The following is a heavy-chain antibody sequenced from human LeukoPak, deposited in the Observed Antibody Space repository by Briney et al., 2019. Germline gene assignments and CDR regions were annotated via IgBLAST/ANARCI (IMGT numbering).Heavy chain of an antibody. CDR3: TRESGAFSPFGF. CDR1: GGSITTTNW. CDR2: VHLNGAT. D-gene: IGHD1-26*01. Sequence: PSETLSLPCAVSGGSITTTNWWSWVRQPPGKGLEWIGEVHLNGATNYNPSLESRFSMSIDKSSNHLSLEVTSVTAADTAMYYCTRESGAFSPFGFWGQGTLVTVSS. V-gene: IGHV4-4*02. J-gene: IGHJ4*02.